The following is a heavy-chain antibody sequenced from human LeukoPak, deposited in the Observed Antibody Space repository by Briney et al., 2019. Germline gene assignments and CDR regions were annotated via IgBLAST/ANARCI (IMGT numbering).Heavy chain of an antibody. CDR2: IYPDDSDT. CDR1: EYSLPNYC. J-gene: IGHJ4*02. Sequence: GESLKISCKHSEYSLPNYCISWVRQMPGKGLEWMGIIYPDDSDTRYSPSFQGQVTISADKSISTAYLQWSSLKASDTAMYYCARASIFGVVIIDYWGQGTLVTVSS. D-gene: IGHD3-3*01. CDR3: ARASIFGVVIIDY. V-gene: IGHV5-51*01.